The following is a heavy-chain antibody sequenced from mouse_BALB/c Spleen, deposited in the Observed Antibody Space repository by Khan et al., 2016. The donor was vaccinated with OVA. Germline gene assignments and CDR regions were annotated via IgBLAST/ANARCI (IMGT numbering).Heavy chain of an antibody. CDR2: INPGNSDT. Sequence: EVQLQQSGTVLARPGASVKMSCKASGYTFTRSWMHWVKQRPGQGLEWIGAINPGNSDTNYNEKFKGKAKLTAVTSTSTAYMELSSLTNEDSAVYYCTRRNWDVAWFAYWGQGTLVTVAA. CDR3: TRRNWDVAWFAY. CDR1: GYTFTRSW. V-gene: IGHV1-5*01. D-gene: IGHD4-1*01. J-gene: IGHJ3*01.